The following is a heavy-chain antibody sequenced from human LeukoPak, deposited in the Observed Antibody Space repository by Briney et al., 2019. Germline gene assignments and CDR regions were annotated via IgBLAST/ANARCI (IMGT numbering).Heavy chain of an antibody. J-gene: IGHJ4*02. CDR3: ARDQGYYDSSEPFDY. V-gene: IGHV4-4*02. D-gene: IGHD3-22*01. CDR1: GGSISSSNW. Sequence: SETLSLTCAVSGGSISSSNWWSWVRPPPGKGLEWIGEIYHSGSTNYNPSLKSRVTISVDKSKSQFSLKLSSVTAADTAVYYCARDQGYYDSSEPFDYWGQGTLVTVSS. CDR2: IYHSGST.